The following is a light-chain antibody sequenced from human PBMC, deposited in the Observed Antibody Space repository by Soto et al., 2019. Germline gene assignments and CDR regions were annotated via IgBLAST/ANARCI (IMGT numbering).Light chain of an antibody. CDR2: DAS. Sequence: ETVLTQSPATLSLSPGDRATLSCGASQRINDNYLAWYQQKPGLAPRLLIYDASTRAPGVPDRFSGSGSEADFTLTISRLQPEDFAVYYCQQYSNLPPNTFGQGTKLEIK. CDR1: QRINDNY. J-gene: IGKJ2*01. V-gene: IGKV3D-20*01. CDR3: QQYSNLPPNT.